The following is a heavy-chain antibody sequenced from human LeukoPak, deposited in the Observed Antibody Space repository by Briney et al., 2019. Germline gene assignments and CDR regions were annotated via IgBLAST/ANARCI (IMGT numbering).Heavy chain of an antibody. CDR1: GFGLSRCN. Sequence: GGSLRLSCIASGFGLSRCNMRWVRQAPGKGLEWVGNTKPDGSEKYYVDSVKGRFTISRDNAKTSLYLQMNSLRAEDTAVYYCARELLSSSWYEGNYYYYYMDVWGKGTTVTVSS. CDR2: TKPDGSEK. CDR3: ARELLSSSWYEGNYYYYYMDV. D-gene: IGHD6-13*01. J-gene: IGHJ6*03. V-gene: IGHV3-7*01.